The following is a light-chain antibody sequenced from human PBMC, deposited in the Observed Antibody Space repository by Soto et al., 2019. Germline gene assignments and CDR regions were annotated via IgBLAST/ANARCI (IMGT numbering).Light chain of an antibody. J-gene: IGKJ1*01. CDR3: QQSYTTPRT. CDR1: QSISSY. V-gene: IGKV1-39*01. CDR2: AAS. Sequence: DIQMTQSPSSLSASVGDSVTITCRASQSISSYLNWYQQKPGKAPKLLIYAASSLQSGVPSRFSGSQSGTDFTLTISSLQPEDFATYYCQQSYTTPRTFGQGTKV.